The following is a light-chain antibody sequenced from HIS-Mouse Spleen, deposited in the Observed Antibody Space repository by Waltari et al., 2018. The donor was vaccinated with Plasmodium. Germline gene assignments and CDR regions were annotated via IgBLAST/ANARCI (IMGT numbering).Light chain of an antibody. CDR3: QQRSNS. Sequence: EIVFTQSPATLSLSPGDRATLSCRASQSVSSYLAWYQQKPGQAPRLLIYDASNRATGIPARFSGSGSGTDFTLTISSLEPEDFAVYYCQQRSNSFGGGTKVEIK. V-gene: IGKV3-11*01. J-gene: IGKJ4*01. CDR1: QSVSSY. CDR2: DAS.